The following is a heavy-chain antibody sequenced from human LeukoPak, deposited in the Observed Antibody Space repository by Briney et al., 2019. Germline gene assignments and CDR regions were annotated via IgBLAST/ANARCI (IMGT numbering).Heavy chain of an antibody. CDR3: ARTYSSDTSGYYLDY. J-gene: IGHJ4*02. CDR1: GYTFTSYW. CDR2: IFPGDSDT. Sequence: GESLKISCKGSGYTFTSYWIGWVRQMPGKGLEWMGIIFPGDSDTRYNPSFQGQVTISADESINTAYMQWSSLKASDTAMYYCARTYSSDTSGYYLDYRGQGTLVTVSS. D-gene: IGHD3-22*01. V-gene: IGHV5-51*01.